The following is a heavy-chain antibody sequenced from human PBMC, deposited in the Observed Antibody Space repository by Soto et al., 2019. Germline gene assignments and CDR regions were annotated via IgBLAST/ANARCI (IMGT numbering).Heavy chain of an antibody. V-gene: IGHV3-23*04. CDR1: GFTFRNNV. D-gene: IGHD3-10*01. Sequence: EVQLVESGGGLVQPGGSLRLSCAASGFTFRNNVMNWVRQAPGKGLAWVSAITDNGGSTYYADSGKGRCTISRDNSKNALYRQMNSLRAEDTSVYYCAKEVYGAARGGMDVWGQGTTVTVSS. J-gene: IGHJ6*02. CDR3: AKEVYGAARGGMDV. CDR2: ITDNGGST.